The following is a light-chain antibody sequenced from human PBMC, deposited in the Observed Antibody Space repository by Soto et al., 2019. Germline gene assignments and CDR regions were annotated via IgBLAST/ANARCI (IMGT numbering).Light chain of an antibody. CDR3: QQRSNPFT. J-gene: IGKJ3*01. CDR2: DAS. Sequence: EIVLTQSPATLSLSPGERATLSCRASQSVSSYLAWYQQKPGQAPRLLIYDASHRATGIPARFNGSGSGTDFTLTISSLEPEYIVVYCCQQRSNPFTFGPGTKVEIK. V-gene: IGKV3-11*01. CDR1: QSVSSY.